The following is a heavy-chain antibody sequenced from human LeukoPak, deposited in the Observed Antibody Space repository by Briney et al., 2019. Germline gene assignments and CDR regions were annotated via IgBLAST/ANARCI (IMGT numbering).Heavy chain of an antibody. CDR2: IYDSGST. J-gene: IGHJ5*02. CDR1: GGSIRSSYYY. D-gene: IGHD3-22*01. V-gene: IGHV4-39*01. Sequence: SETLFLTCTVSGGSIRSSYYYWGWIRQPPGKGLEWIGSIYDSGSTYYNPSLKSRVTISVDTSKNQFSLKLNSVTAADTAVYYCARCRYYDSSGYYPWGQRTLVTVSS. CDR3: ARCRYYDSSGYYP.